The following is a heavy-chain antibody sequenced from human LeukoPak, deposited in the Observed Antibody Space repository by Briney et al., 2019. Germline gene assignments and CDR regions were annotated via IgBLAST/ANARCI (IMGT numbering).Heavy chain of an antibody. D-gene: IGHD3-10*01. CDR3: AKSNGYGLVDI. J-gene: IGHJ3*02. CDR1: GGSFSGYY. Sequence: PSETLSLTCAVYGGSFSGYYWSWIRQPPGKGLEWIGNIFYSGSTYYSPSLGSRVTISLDTSRNQFSLKLNSVTAADTAVYYCAKSNGYGLVDIWGQGTMVTVSS. V-gene: IGHV4-34*12. CDR2: IFYSGST.